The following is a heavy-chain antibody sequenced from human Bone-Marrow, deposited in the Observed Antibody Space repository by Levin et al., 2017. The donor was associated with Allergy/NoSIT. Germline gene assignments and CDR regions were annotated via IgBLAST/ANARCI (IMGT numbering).Heavy chain of an antibody. Sequence: LSLTCAGSGFTFSSHGMHWIRQAPGKGLQWVAVISDGGTATYYEDSVKGRFTISRDNSRNTVSLQMNSLRGEDTAVYYCAREGSTNKYCFDYWGRGTLVTVSS. V-gene: IGHV3-30*03. J-gene: IGHJ4*02. CDR2: ISDGGTAT. D-gene: IGHD2/OR15-2a*01. CDR1: GFTFSSHG. CDR3: AREGSTNKYCFDY.